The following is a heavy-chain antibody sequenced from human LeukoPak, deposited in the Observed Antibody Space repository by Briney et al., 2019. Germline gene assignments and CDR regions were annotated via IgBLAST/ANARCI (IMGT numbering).Heavy chain of an antibody. Sequence: GGSLRLSCAASGFTFSNAWMSWVRQAPGKGLEWVAVISYDGSNKYYADSVKGRFTISRDNSKNTLYLQMNSLRAEDTAVYYCARDLGLQDSSGWSGWGQGTLVTVSS. CDR2: ISYDGSNK. J-gene: IGHJ4*02. V-gene: IGHV3-30-3*01. CDR3: ARDLGLQDSSGWSG. D-gene: IGHD6-19*01. CDR1: GFTFSNAW.